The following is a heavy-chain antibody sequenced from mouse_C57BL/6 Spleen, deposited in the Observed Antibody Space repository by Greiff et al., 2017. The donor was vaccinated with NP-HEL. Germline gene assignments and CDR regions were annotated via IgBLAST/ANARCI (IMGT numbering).Heavy chain of an antibody. J-gene: IGHJ1*03. CDR2: IYPRDGST. CDR1: GYTFTDHT. Sequence: VHLVESDAELVKPGASVKISCKVSGYTFTDHTIHWMKQRPEQGLEWIGYIYPRDGSTKSNATFKGKATLPADKSSSTAYMQLNSLTSEDSAVYFCATFYDGYVRYFDVWGTGTTVTVSS. CDR3: ATFYDGYVRYFDV. V-gene: IGHV1-78*01. D-gene: IGHD2-3*01.